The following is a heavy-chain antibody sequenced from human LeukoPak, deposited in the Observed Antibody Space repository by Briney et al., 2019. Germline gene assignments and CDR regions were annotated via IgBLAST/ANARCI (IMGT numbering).Heavy chain of an antibody. CDR3: AKLTVPLDAFDI. J-gene: IGHJ3*02. Sequence: GSLRLSCAASGFTFSSYGMHWVRQAPGKGLEWVAFIRYDGSNKYYADSVKGRFTISRDNSKNTLYLQMNSLRAEDTAVYYCAKLTVPLDAFDIWGQGTMVTVSS. CDR1: GFTFSSYG. CDR2: IRYDGSNK. D-gene: IGHD2-2*01. V-gene: IGHV3-30*02.